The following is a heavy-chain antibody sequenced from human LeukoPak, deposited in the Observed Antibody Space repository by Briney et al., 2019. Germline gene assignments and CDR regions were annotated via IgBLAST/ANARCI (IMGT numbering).Heavy chain of an antibody. J-gene: IGHJ3*02. D-gene: IGHD2-2*01. CDR2: INQDGSEE. V-gene: IGHV3-7*01. Sequence: GGSLRLSCAASGFTFSSYWITWVRQAPGKGLEWVANINQDGSEECYVDSVKGRFTISRGNAKNSLSLQMNSLRVEDTAVYYCARGVVVAPRSAFDIWGQGTMVTVSS. CDR3: ARGVVVAPRSAFDI. CDR1: GFTFSSYW.